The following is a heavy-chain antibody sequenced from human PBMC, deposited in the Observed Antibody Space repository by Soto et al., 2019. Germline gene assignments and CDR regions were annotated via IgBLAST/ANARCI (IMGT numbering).Heavy chain of an antibody. CDR2: IYWNDNN. V-gene: IGHV2-5*01. D-gene: IGHD6-19*01. CDR3: AHGSGWLSDY. Sequence: QITLKESGPTLVKPTQTLTLTCTFSGFSLSSPAVGVNWIRQPPGKALEWLALIYWNDNNQYSPSLRSRLTITKDTSKNPVVLTLTNVDPADTATYYCAHGSGWLSDYWGKGTLVTVSS. J-gene: IGHJ4*02. CDR1: GFSLSSPAVG.